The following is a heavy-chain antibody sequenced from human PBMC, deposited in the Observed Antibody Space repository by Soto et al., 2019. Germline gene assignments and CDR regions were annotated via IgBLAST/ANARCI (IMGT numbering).Heavy chain of an antibody. Sequence: EVQLVESGGGLVQPGGSLRLSCAASGFTFSSYSMNWVRQAPGKGLEWVSYISSSSSTIYYADSVKGRFTISRDNAKNSLYLQMNSLRDEDTAVYYCARVEVVVTATPLDSWGQGTLVTVSS. CDR2: ISSSSSTI. CDR3: ARVEVVVTATPLDS. V-gene: IGHV3-48*02. CDR1: GFTFSSYS. D-gene: IGHD2-21*02. J-gene: IGHJ4*02.